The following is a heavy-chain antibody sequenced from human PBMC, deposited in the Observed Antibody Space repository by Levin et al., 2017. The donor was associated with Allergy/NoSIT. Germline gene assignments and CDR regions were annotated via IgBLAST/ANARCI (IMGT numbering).Heavy chain of an antibody. D-gene: IGHD4-17*01. CDR3: ARGPPSSYGDHVDY. Sequence: GGSLRLSCAASGFTFSSYWMTWVRQAPGKGLEWVANIKQEGDDKYYVDSVKGRFTISRDNAKNSLYLQMNSLGAEDTAVYYCARGPPSSYGDHVDYWGQGTLVTVSS. V-gene: IGHV3-7*04. CDR1: GFTFSSYW. CDR2: IKQEGDDK. J-gene: IGHJ4*02.